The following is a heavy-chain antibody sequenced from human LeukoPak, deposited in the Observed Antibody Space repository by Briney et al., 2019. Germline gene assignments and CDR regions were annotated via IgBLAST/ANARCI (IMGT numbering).Heavy chain of an antibody. J-gene: IGHJ4*02. Sequence: PGGSLRLSCAASGFTFSTYALNWVRQAPGKGLEWVSTISGSGSSTYYADSVKGRFTISRDNSKNTLYLQVNSLRAEDTAVYYCARASYCSGGICYYYYWGQGTLVTVSS. D-gene: IGHD2-15*01. CDR3: ARASYCSGGICYYYY. V-gene: IGHV3-23*01. CDR1: GFTFSTYA. CDR2: ISGSGSST.